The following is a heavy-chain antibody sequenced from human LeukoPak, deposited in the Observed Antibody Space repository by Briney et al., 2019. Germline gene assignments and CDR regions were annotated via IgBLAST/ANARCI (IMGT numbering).Heavy chain of an antibody. CDR3: ARGLPDSSGYFHPDRYFDY. J-gene: IGHJ4*02. V-gene: IGHV1-18*01. CDR2: ISAYNGNT. D-gene: IGHD3-22*01. CDR1: GYTFTSYG. Sequence: GASVKVSCKASGYTFTSYGISWVRQAPGQGLEWMGWISAYNGNTNYAQKLQGRVTMTTDTSTSTAYMELRSLRSDDTAVYYCARGLPDSSGYFHPDRYFDYWGQGTLVTVSS.